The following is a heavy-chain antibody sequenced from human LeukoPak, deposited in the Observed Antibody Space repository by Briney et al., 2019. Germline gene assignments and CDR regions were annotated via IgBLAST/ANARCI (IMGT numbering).Heavy chain of an antibody. J-gene: IGHJ4*02. CDR1: GFTFSSYG. CDR2: IWYGGSNK. V-gene: IGHV3-33*01. Sequence: GGSLRLSCAASGFTFSSYGMHCVRQAPGKGPEWVAVIWYGGSNKYYADSVKGRFTISRDNSKNTLYLQMNSLRAEDTAVYYCARALRLGGFDYWGQGTLVTVSS. CDR3: ARALRLGGFDY. D-gene: IGHD5/OR15-5a*01.